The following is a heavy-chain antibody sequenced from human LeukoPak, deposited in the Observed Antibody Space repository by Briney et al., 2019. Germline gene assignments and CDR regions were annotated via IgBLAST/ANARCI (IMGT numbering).Heavy chain of an antibody. Sequence: GGSLRLSCAASGFIFNTYGMHWVRQAPGKGLEWVAFIRYDESEKYYADSVRGRFSISRDNSKNTLYLQMNGLRAEDTAVYYCAKGYCTTTNCYTYYYYYIDVWGKGTTVTVSS. V-gene: IGHV3-30*02. CDR2: IRYDESEK. CDR1: GFIFNTYG. CDR3: AKGYCTTTNCYTYYYYYIDV. D-gene: IGHD2-2*02. J-gene: IGHJ6*03.